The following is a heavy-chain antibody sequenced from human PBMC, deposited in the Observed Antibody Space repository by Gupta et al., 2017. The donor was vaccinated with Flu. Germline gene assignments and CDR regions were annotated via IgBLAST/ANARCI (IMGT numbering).Heavy chain of an antibody. D-gene: IGHD2-8*01. V-gene: IGHV1-69*06. CDR3: ARGYCTNGVCYEHYYYYMDV. J-gene: IGHJ6*03. Sequence: LEWMGGIIPIFGTANYAQKFQGRVTITADKSTSTAYMELSSLRSEDTAVYYCARGYCTNGVCYEHYYYYMDVWGKGTTVTVSS. CDR2: IIPIFGTA.